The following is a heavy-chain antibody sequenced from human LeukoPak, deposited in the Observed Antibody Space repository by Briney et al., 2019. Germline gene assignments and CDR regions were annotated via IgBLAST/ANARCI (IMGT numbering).Heavy chain of an antibody. J-gene: IGHJ4*02. CDR3: ARGPDGSYYDFWSGYYFDY. CDR1: GGSISSTSSY. D-gene: IGHD3-3*01. Sequence: PSETLSLTCTVSGGSISSTSSYWGWIRQPPGKGLEWIGYIYYSGSTYYNPSLKSRVTISVDTSKNQFSLKLSSVTAADTAVYYCARGPDGSYYDFWSGYYFDYWGQGTLVTVSS. CDR2: IYYSGST. V-gene: IGHV4-30-4*08.